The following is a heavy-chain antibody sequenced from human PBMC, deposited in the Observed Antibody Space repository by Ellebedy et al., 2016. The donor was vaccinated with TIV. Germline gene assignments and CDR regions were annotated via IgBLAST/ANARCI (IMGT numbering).Heavy chain of an antibody. CDR3: AREDAFDI. J-gene: IGHJ3*02. V-gene: IGHV1-8*01. Sequence: AASVKVSCKASGYTFTKYNINWVRQSTGQGLEWMGWVNPNSGDTDYAQKFRDRVTMTRDTSTNTAYLELSSLTSEDTAVYYCAREDAFDIWGQGTLVTVSS. CDR2: VNPNSGDT. CDR1: GYTFTKYN.